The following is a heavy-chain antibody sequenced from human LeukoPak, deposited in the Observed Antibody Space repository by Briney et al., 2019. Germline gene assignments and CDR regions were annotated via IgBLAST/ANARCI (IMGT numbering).Heavy chain of an antibody. D-gene: IGHD1-1*01. Sequence: GGSLILSCAASGFTVSSNYMSWVRQAPGKGLEWVSVIYSGGSTYYADSVKGRFTISRDNSKNTLYLQMNSLRAEDTAVYYCARGVRTGYYYYYMDVWGKGTTVTVSS. CDR3: ARGVRTGYYYYYMDV. CDR1: GFTVSSNY. J-gene: IGHJ6*03. V-gene: IGHV3-66*02. CDR2: IYSGGST.